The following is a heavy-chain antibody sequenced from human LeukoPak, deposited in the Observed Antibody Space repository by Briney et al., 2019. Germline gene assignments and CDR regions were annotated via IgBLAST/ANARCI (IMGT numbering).Heavy chain of an antibody. D-gene: IGHD6-13*01. CDR3: AKDIALYSSSWSFDY. V-gene: IGHV3-9*01. CDR2: ISWNSGSI. CDR1: GFTFSSYA. J-gene: IGHJ4*02. Sequence: GGSLRLSCAASGFTFSSYAMSWVRQAPGKGLEWVSGISWNSGSIGYADSVKGRFTISRDNAKNSLYLQMNSLRAEDTALYYCAKDIALYSSSWSFDYWGQGTLVTVSS.